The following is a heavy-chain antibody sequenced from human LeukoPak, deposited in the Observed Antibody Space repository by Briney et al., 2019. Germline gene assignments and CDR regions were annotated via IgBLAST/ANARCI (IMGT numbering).Heavy chain of an antibody. D-gene: IGHD3-22*01. CDR3: ARGPVVKAMRY. J-gene: IGHJ4*02. CDR2: MNPNSGNT. V-gene: IGHV1-8*01. Sequence: ASVKVSCKASGYTFTSYDINWVRQATGQGLEWMGWMNPNSGNTGYAQKYQGRVSMTRNTSISTAYMELSSLRSEDTAVYYCARGPVVKAMRYWGQGTLVTVSS. CDR1: GYTFTSYD.